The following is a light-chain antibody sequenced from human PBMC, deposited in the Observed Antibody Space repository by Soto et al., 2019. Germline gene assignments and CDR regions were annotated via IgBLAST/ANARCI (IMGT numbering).Light chain of an antibody. CDR2: GAS. Sequence: EIVLTQSPGTLSLSPGERATLSCRASQSVSSIYLAWYQHKPGQAPRLLIYGASSRATGIPDRFSGRGSGTDFPLTISRLKPEDFAVYYCQQYGSSSWTFGRGTTVEIK. CDR1: QSVSSIY. V-gene: IGKV3-20*01. CDR3: QQYGSSSWT. J-gene: IGKJ1*01.